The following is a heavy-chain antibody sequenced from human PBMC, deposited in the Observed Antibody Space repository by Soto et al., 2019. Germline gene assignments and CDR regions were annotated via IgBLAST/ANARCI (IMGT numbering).Heavy chain of an antibody. D-gene: IGHD2-15*01. CDR1: GFTVSSKY. CDR2: IQSGGTT. J-gene: IGHJ6*04. V-gene: IGHV3-66*01. Sequence: EVQLVESGGGLVQPGGSLRLSCAASGFTVSSKYMTWVRQAPGKGLEWVSLIQSGGTTYYADSVKGRFTISRDTSENTMHPQMERLRVEGAAVYYCAWDEVLCDGARCYAPPFDVWGKGTTVTVSS. CDR3: AWDEVLCDGARCYAPPFDV.